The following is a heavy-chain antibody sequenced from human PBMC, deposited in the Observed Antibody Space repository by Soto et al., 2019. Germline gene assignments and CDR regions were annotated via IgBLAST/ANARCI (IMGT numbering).Heavy chain of an antibody. Sequence: QVQLQESGPGLVKPSQTLSLTCTVSGGSISSGSYYWSWIRQPPGKGLEWIGFMSYSGTTSYNASLKSRVTMSVDTSKSQFSLNLSFVTAADTAVYYCATMGTPATGLYYFDNWGQGTLVTVSS. CDR2: MSYSGTT. CDR1: GGSISSGSYY. J-gene: IGHJ4*02. D-gene: IGHD1-7*01. CDR3: ATMGTPATGLYYFDN. V-gene: IGHV4-30-4*01.